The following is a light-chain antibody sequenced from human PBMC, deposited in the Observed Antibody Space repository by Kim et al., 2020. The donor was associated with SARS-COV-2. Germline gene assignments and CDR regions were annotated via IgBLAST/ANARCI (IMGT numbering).Light chain of an antibody. V-gene: IGKV1D-16*01. J-gene: IGKJ4*01. CDR2: AAS. CDR3: QQYNSYPPT. CDR1: QGISSW. Sequence: DIQMTQYPSSLSASVGDRVTITCRASQGISSWLVWYQQKPEKAPKSLIYAASNLQSGVPSRFSGSGSGTDFTLTISSLQPEDFATYYCQQYNSYPPTFGGGTKVDIK.